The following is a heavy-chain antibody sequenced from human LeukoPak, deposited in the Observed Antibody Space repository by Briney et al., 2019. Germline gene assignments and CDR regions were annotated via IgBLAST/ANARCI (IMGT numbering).Heavy chain of an antibody. CDR1: GFTFSSYS. Sequence: PGGSLRLSCAASGFTFSSYSMNWVRQAPGKGLERVSTISDSGDSTYYTDSMKGRFTISRDNSKNTLYLQMNSLRAEDTAIYYCTKGRLSVWGQGTLVTVSS. CDR2: ISDSGDST. V-gene: IGHV3-23*01. CDR3: TKGRLSV. J-gene: IGHJ4*02.